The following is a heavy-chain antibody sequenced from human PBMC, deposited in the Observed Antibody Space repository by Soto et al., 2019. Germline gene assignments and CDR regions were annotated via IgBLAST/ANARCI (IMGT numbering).Heavy chain of an antibody. CDR1: GFTFSSYW. CDR2: IKTDGTDT. Sequence: EVQLVESGGGLVQPGGSLRLSCAASGFTFSSYWMHWVRKAPGKGLVWVSRIKTDGTDTHYADSVKGRFTISRDNANTKLYLQMNTLRGEATAAYYCARHRTRDWAYDIWGQGTMVIVSS. J-gene: IGHJ3*02. CDR3: ARHRTRDWAYDI. V-gene: IGHV3-74*01. D-gene: IGHD3-9*01.